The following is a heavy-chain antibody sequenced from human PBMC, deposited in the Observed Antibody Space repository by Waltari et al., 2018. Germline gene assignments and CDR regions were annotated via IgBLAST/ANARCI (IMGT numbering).Heavy chain of an antibody. V-gene: IGHV3-23*01. J-gene: IGHJ4*02. CDR1: GFTFSSYA. D-gene: IGHD3-3*01. CDR2: ISGRGGRT. Sequence: EVQLLESGGGLVQPGGSLRLSCAASGFTFSSYAMSWVRQAPGKGLGWDSAISGRGGRTYYEESVKGRFTISRDNSKNTLYLQMNSLRAEDTAIYYCAKETNYDFWSGCSNYWGQGTLVTVSS. CDR3: AKETNYDFWSGCSNY.